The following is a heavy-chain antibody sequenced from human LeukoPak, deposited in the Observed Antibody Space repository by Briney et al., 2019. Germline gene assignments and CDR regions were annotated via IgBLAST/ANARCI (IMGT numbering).Heavy chain of an antibody. D-gene: IGHD3-22*01. Sequence: ASVKVSCKASGYTFTGSYMHLVRQAPGQGLEWMGWINPNNGGTRYAQKFQGRVTMTRDTSITTVYMEVSRLSSDDTAVYYCARDFYSESSGRFDPWGQGTLVTVSS. V-gene: IGHV1-2*02. CDR1: GYTFTGSY. J-gene: IGHJ5*02. CDR3: ARDFYSESSGRFDP. CDR2: INPNNGGT.